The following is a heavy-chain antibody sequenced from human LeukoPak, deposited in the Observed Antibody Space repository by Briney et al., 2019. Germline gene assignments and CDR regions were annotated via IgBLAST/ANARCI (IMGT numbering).Heavy chain of an antibody. D-gene: IGHD2-8*02. J-gene: IGHJ3*02. CDR3: AKERGQSRGYWRGGAFDI. V-gene: IGHV3-23*01. Sequence: GGSLTLTCLTSVLIFINYALGWVRQPAAREVEWVSALHGSGGSTYSAGAVKGRVTISRDNSKNTLYLQMDRLRAKDTALYFCAKERGQSRGYWRGGAFDIWGQGTRVTVSS. CDR2: LHGSGGST. CDR1: VLIFINYA.